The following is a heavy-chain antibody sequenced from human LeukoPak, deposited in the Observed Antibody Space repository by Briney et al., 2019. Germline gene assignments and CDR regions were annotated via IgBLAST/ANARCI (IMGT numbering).Heavy chain of an antibody. J-gene: IGHJ4*02. CDR1: GFTFSTYG. CDR3: ARDSKPTTVIITPIDY. Sequence: GGSLRLSCTASGFTFSTYGMNWVRQAPGKGLEWVSYISSSSSTIYYADSVKGRFTISRDNAKNSLYLQMNSLRAEDTAVYYCARDSKPTTVIITPIDYWGQGTLVTVSS. D-gene: IGHD3-9*01. V-gene: IGHV3-48*01. CDR2: ISSSSSTI.